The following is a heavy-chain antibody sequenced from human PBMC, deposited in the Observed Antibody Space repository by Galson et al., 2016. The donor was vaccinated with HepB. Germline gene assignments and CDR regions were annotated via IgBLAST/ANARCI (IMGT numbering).Heavy chain of an antibody. D-gene: IGHD6-13*01. J-gene: IGHJ4*02. Sequence: SLRLSCAASGFTFSSYWMHWVRQAPAKGLVWVSRINGDGRSTSYADSVKGRFTISRDNAKNTLYLQMNSLRAEDTAVYYCARDRSWLFDDWGQGTLVTVSS. V-gene: IGHV3-74*01. CDR2: INGDGRST. CDR3: ARDRSWLFDD. CDR1: GFTFSSYW.